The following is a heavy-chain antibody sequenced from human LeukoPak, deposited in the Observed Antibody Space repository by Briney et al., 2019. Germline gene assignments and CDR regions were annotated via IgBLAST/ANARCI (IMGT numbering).Heavy chain of an antibody. Sequence: SVKVSCKASGYTFTSYAISWVRQAPGQGLEWMGGIIPIFGTANYAQKFQGRVTITADESTSTAYMELSSLRSEDTAVYYCVRDRDDSSGYSRIFDYWGQGTLVTVSS. CDR1: GYTFTSYA. D-gene: IGHD3-22*01. CDR2: IIPIFGTA. V-gene: IGHV1-69*13. J-gene: IGHJ4*02. CDR3: VRDRDDSSGYSRIFDY.